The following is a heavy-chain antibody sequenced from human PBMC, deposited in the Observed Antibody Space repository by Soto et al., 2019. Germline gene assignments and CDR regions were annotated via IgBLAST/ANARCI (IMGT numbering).Heavy chain of an antibody. D-gene: IGHD6-13*01. CDR3: AKVFSKYSSSLGY. V-gene: IGHV3-30-3*01. CDR1: GFTFSSSA. CDR2: ISYDGSNK. J-gene: IGHJ4*02. Sequence: QVQLVESGGGVVQPGRSLRLSCAASGFTFSSSAMHWVRQAPGKGLEGVAVISYDGSNKYYADSVKGRFTISRDNSKNTLYLQMNSLRAEDTAVYYCAKVFSKYSSSLGYWGQGTLVTVSS.